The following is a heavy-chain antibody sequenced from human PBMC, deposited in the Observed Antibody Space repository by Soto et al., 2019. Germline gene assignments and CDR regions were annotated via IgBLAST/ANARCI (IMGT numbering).Heavy chain of an antibody. CDR2: VYHSGST. Sequence: QVQLQESGPGLVKASGTLSLTCAVSGGSISSSNWWSWVRQPPGKGLEWIGEVYHSGSTNYNPSLKSRVTISVDKSKNQYPLKLSSVPAADTAVYYCARVWTTVTNWFDPWGQGTLVTVSS. V-gene: IGHV4-4*02. CDR1: GGSISSSNW. CDR3: ARVWTTVTNWFDP. D-gene: IGHD4-17*01. J-gene: IGHJ5*02.